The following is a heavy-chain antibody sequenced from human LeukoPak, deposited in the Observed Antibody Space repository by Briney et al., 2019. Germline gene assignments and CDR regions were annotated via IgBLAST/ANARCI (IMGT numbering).Heavy chain of an antibody. CDR1: GGTFSSYA. CDR3: VKGSSKTAFDY. D-gene: IGHD3-10*01. J-gene: IGHJ4*02. Sequence: SVKVSCKASGGTFSSYAISWVRQAPGQGLEWMGRIIPIFGTANYAQKSQGRVTITTDESTGTAYMELSSLRSEDTAVYYCVKGSSKTAFDYWGQGTLVTVSS. V-gene: IGHV1-69*05. CDR2: IIPIFGTA.